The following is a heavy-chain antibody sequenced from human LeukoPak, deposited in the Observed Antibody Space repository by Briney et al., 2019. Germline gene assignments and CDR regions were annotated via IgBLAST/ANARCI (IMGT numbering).Heavy chain of an antibody. J-gene: IGHJ4*02. CDR2: IYHSGST. CDR3: ARVNGSDYGDYADY. Sequence: SETLSLTCAVSGGSISSRNWWSWVRQPPGKGLESIGEIYHSGSTNYNPSLKSRVTISVDKSKNQFSLKLSSVTAADTAVYYCARVNGSDYGDYADYWGQGTLVTVSS. CDR1: GGSISSRNW. D-gene: IGHD4-17*01. V-gene: IGHV4-4*02.